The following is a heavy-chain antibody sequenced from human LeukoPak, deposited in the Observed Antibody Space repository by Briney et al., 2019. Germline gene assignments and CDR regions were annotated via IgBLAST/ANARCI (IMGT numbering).Heavy chain of an antibody. CDR2: LSYSGST. J-gene: IGHJ4*02. Sequence: PSETLSLTCTVSAASIRSHSWSWIRHPPGRGLEWIGYLSYSGSTDYNPSLKTRVTVSVDTSKNRFSLKLSSVTAADTALYYCARAYLHYYDSSGYLYYFDYWGQGALVTVSS. V-gene: IGHV4-59*11. CDR1: AASIRSHS. CDR3: ARAYLHYYDSSGYLYYFDY. D-gene: IGHD3-22*01.